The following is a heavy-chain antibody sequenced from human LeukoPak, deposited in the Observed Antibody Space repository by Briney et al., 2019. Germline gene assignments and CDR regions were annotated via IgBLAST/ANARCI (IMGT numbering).Heavy chain of an antibody. D-gene: IGHD2-2*01. V-gene: IGHV3-30*18. CDR3: AKDKAYKLHWFDP. Sequence: GGSLRLSCAASGFIFSSYGIHWVRQAPGKGLEWVAVISYDGSNKYYADSVKGRFTISRDDSKNTLYLQMNSLRAEDTALYYCAKDKAYKLHWFDPWGQGTLVTVSS. CDR1: GFIFSSYG. CDR2: ISYDGSNK. J-gene: IGHJ5*02.